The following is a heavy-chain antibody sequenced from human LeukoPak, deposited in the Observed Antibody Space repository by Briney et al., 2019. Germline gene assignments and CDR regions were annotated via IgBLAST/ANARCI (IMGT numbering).Heavy chain of an antibody. Sequence: PGGSLRLSCAGSGFTFSNYWVHWVRQAPGKGLVWVSRITVEGTRTDYADPVRGRFTISRDNAKNTLYLQMNSLTAEDTAIYYCARSMGGSNDLWGQGTLVSVSS. CDR1: GFTFSNYW. J-gene: IGHJ5*02. D-gene: IGHD4-11*01. CDR3: ARSMGGSNDL. V-gene: IGHV3-74*01. CDR2: ITVEGTRT.